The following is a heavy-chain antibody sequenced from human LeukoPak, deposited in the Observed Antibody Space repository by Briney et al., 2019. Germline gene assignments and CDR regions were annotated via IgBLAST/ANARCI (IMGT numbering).Heavy chain of an antibody. CDR3: VRSVTAAGRFDF. CDR1: GFTFSSYS. V-gene: IGHV3-43*02. Sequence: GGSLRLSCAASGFTFSSYSMNWVRQAPGKGLEWVSLISGDGGSTYSADSVKGRFTISRDNSKNSLYLQVNSLRTDDTALYYCVRSVTAAGRFDFWGQGTLITVSS. CDR2: ISGDGGST. D-gene: IGHD6-13*01. J-gene: IGHJ4*02.